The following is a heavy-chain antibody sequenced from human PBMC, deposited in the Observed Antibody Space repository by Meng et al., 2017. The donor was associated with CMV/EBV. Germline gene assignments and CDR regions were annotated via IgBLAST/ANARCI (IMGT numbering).Heavy chain of an antibody. J-gene: IGHJ4*02. CDR1: GGTFSSYA. V-gene: IGHV1-69*12. Sequence: QVHLVQSGAGVKNPGSSVKVSCKTSGGTFSSYAISWWRQAPGQGREWMGGIIPIFGTANYAQKFQGRVTITADESTSTAYMELSSLRSEDTAVYYCARGVIEMATRVGLRYWGQGTLVTVSS. CDR2: IIPIFGTA. CDR3: ARGVIEMATRVGLRY. D-gene: IGHD5-24*01.